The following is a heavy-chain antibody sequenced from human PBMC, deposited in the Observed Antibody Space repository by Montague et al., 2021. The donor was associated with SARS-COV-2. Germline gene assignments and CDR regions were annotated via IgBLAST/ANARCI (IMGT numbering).Heavy chain of an antibody. V-gene: IGHV4-39*01. Sequence: SETLSLTCTVSGGSISSSSYYWGWIRQPPGKGLEWIGSIYYSGSTYYNPSLKSRVTIYVDTSKNQFSLKLSSVTAADTAVYYCARHGLADITIFGVVTPRGGFDIWGQGTMVTVSS. CDR1: GGSISSSSYY. CDR3: ARHGLADITIFGVVTPRGGFDI. CDR2: IYYSGST. J-gene: IGHJ3*02. D-gene: IGHD3-3*01.